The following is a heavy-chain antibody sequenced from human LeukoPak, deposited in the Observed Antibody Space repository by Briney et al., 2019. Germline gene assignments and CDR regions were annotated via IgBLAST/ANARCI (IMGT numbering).Heavy chain of an antibody. J-gene: IGHJ6*02. CDR2: INHSGST. V-gene: IGHV4-34*01. CDR1: GGSFSGYY. Sequence: SETLSLTCAVYGGSFSGYYWSWIRQPPGKGLEWIGEINHSGSTNYNPSLKSRVTISVDTSKNQFSLKLSSVTAADTAVYYCARSPLVVPAAFYYYYGMDVWGQGTTVTVSS. CDR3: ARSPLVVPAAFYYYYGMDV. D-gene: IGHD2-2*01.